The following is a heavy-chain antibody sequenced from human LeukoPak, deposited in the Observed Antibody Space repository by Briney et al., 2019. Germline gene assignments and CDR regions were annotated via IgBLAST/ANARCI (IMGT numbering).Heavy chain of an antibody. CDR2: IIPILGIA. CDR1: GGTFSSYT. Sequence: SVKVSCKASGGTFSSYTISWVRQAPGQGLEWMERIIPILGIANYAQKFQGRVTITTDKSTSTAYMELSSLRSEDTAVYYCARDVHNGYSYGTYFDYWGQGTLVTVSS. D-gene: IGHD5-18*01. V-gene: IGHV1-69*04. J-gene: IGHJ4*02. CDR3: ARDVHNGYSYGTYFDY.